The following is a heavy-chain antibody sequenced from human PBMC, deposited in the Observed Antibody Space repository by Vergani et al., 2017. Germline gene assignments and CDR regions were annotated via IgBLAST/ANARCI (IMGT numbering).Heavy chain of an antibody. Sequence: QVQLQQSGPGLVKPSQTLSLTCAISGDSVSSNSAAWNWIRQSPSRGLEWLGRTYYRSKWYNDYAVSVKSRITINPDTSKNQFSLKLSSVTAADTAVYYCARVGAMVLDHWFDPWGQGTLVTVSS. J-gene: IGHJ5*02. CDR3: ARVGAMVLDHWFDP. CDR2: TYYRSKWYN. D-gene: IGHD3-10*01. CDR1: GDSVSSNSAA. V-gene: IGHV6-1*01.